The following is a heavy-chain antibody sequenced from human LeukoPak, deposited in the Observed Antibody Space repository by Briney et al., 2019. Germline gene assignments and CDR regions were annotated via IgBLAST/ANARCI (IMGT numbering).Heavy chain of an antibody. Sequence: GGSLRLSCAASGFGFSRYAMTWVRQAPGKGLEWVSLITESGHSTYYTKSVKGRFTISRDNSKNTLFLQMNSLGVEDTALYFCAKGFACAEDRCYGLDSWGQGILVIFSS. D-gene: IGHD4/OR15-4a*01. CDR1: GFGFSRYA. J-gene: IGHJ4*02. V-gene: IGHV3-23*01. CDR3: AKGFACAEDRCYGLDS. CDR2: ITESGHST.